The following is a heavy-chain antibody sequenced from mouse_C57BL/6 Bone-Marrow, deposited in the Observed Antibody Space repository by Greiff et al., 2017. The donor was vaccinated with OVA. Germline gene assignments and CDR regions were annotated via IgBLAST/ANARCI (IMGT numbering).Heavy chain of an antibody. CDR2: ISSGSSTI. Sequence: EVKVEESGGGLVKPGGSLKLSCAASGFTFSDYGMHWVRQAPEKGLEWVAYISSGSSTIYYADTVKGRFTISRDNAKNTLFLQMTSLRSEDTAMYYCASPIYYYGSSYVGGAMDYWGQGTSVTVSS. J-gene: IGHJ4*01. V-gene: IGHV5-17*01. D-gene: IGHD1-1*01. CDR1: GFTFSDYG. CDR3: ASPIYYYGSSYVGGAMDY.